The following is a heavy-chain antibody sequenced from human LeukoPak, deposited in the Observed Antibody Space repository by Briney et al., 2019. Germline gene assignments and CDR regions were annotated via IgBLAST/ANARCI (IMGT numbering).Heavy chain of an antibody. CDR1: GYTFTSYG. D-gene: IGHD2-2*01. CDR2: ISAYNGNT. CDR3: ARRRRNCSSTSCYFWFDP. J-gene: IGHJ5*02. V-gene: IGHV1-18*04. Sequence: ASVKVSCKASGYTFTSYGISWVRQAPGQGLEWMGWISAYNGNTNYAQKLQGRVTMTTDTSTSTAYMELRSLRSDDTAVYYCARRRRNCSSTSCYFWFDPWGRGTLVTVSS.